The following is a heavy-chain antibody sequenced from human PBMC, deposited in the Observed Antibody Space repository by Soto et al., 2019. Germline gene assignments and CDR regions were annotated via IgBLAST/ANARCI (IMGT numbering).Heavy chain of an antibody. Sequence: GASVKVSCKASGGTFSSYAISWLRQAPGQGLEWMGGIIPIFGTANYAQKFQGRVTITADKSTSTAYMELSSLRSEDTAVYYCARNLVGATFDYWGQGTLVTVSS. CDR2: IIPIFGTA. CDR1: GGTFSSYA. V-gene: IGHV1-69*06. D-gene: IGHD1-26*01. J-gene: IGHJ4*02. CDR3: ARNLVGATFDY.